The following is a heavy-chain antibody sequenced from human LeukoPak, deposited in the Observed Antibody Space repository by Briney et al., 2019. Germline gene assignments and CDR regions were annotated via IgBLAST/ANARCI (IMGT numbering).Heavy chain of an antibody. CDR3: SRPVYCSSTTCAGPFHI. Sequence: GGSLRLSCAASGFTFSSYEMNWVRQAPGKGLEWVSYISSSGSTIYYADSVKGRFTISRDNAKNSLYLQMNSLRAEDTAVYYCSRPVYCSSTTCAGPFHIWGQGTMVTVSS. J-gene: IGHJ3*02. D-gene: IGHD2-2*01. CDR2: ISSSGSTI. V-gene: IGHV3-48*03. CDR1: GFTFSSYE.